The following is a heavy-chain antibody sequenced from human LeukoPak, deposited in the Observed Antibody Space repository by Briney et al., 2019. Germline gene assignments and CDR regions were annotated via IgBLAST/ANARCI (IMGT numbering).Heavy chain of an antibody. V-gene: IGHV3-48*03. CDR1: GFTFSGYE. CDR2: ISSSGSTK. Sequence: GGSLRLSCAASGFTFSGYEMKWVRQAPGKGLEWVSYISSSGSTKFYVDSVRGRFTISRDNAKSSLYLQMNSLRADDTAVYYCARSGYYYDSSGFYSRTHYYYYMDVWGKGTTVTISS. CDR3: ARSGYYYDSSGFYSRTHYYYYMDV. D-gene: IGHD3-22*01. J-gene: IGHJ6*03.